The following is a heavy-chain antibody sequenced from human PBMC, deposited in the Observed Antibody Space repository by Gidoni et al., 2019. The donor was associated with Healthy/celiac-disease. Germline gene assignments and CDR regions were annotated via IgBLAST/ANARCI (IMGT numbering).Heavy chain of an antibody. CDR3: ARGGSAPIFGVVTLNWFDP. CDR1: GYTFTSYY. Sequence: QVQLVQSGAEVKQPGASGKVSCKASGYTFTSYYMHWVRQAPGQGLEGMGRINPGGGSTSYAQKFQGRVTMTRDTSTSTVYMELSSLRSEDTAVYYCARGGSAPIFGVVTLNWFDPWGQGTLVTVSS. J-gene: IGHJ5*02. D-gene: IGHD3-3*01. V-gene: IGHV1-46*01. CDR2: INPGGGST.